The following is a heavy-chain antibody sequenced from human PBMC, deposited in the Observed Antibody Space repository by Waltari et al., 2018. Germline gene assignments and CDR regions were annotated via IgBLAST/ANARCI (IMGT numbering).Heavy chain of an antibody. V-gene: IGHV3-53*01. D-gene: IGHD6-19*01. CDR2: IYSGGST. CDR1: GFTVSSNY. Sequence: EVQLVESGGGLIQPGGSLRLSCAASGFTVSSNYMSWVRQAPGKGLEWVSVIYSGGSTYYADSVKCRFTISRDNSKNTLYLQMNSLRAEDTAVYYCARSYGEQWLTPFDYWGQGTLVTVSS. J-gene: IGHJ4*02. CDR3: ARSYGEQWLTPFDY.